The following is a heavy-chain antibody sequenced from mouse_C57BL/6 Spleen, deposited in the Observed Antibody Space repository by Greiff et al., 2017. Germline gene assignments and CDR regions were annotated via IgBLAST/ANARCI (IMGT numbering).Heavy chain of an antibody. CDR3: ARICLDYPFAY. V-gene: IGHV1-69*01. CDR2: IDPSDSYT. J-gene: IGHJ3*01. Sequence: VQLQQPGAELVMPGASVKLSCKASGYTFTSYWMHWVKQRPGQGLEWIGEIDPSDSYTNYNQKFKGKSTLTVDKTSSTAYLQLSSLTTEDSAVYYCARICLDYPFAYWGQGTLVTVSA. CDR1: GYTFTSYW. D-gene: IGHD2-4*01.